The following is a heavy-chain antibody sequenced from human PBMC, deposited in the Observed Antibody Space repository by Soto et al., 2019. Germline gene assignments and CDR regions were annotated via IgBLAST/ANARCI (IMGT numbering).Heavy chain of an antibody. CDR2: ISAHTGSS. CDR3: ARAFFYHGSDSRCYSFYAFDF. J-gene: IGHJ3*01. CDR1: GYTFTSSG. V-gene: IGHV1-18*01. D-gene: IGHD3-22*01. Sequence: QVQLVQSGAEVKKPGASVKVSCKASGYTFTSSGMSWVRQAPGQGLEWMGWISAHTGSSEYAQRLQGRVTMTTDRSTSTAYMELRSLRSDDTAVYYCARAFFYHGSDSRCYSFYAFDFWGPGTLVTVSS.